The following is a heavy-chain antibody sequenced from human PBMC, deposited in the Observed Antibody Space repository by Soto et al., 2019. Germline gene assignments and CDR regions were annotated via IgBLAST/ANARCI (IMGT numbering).Heavy chain of an antibody. D-gene: IGHD2-2*01. Sequence: EAQLEESGGGLVQPGGSLRLSCSVSGFIFSNYAMHWVRQTPGKGLEYVSAMSKDASSTYYADSVKGRFTMSRDNSRNTLYLQMTSLTPEDTAIYYCVKASLSRSSEYWGQGTLVIVSS. J-gene: IGHJ4*02. CDR3: VKASLSRSSEY. V-gene: IGHV3-64D*06. CDR2: MSKDASST. CDR1: GFIFSNYA.